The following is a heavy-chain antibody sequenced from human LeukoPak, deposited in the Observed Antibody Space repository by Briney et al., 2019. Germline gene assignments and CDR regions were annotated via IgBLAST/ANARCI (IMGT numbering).Heavy chain of an antibody. D-gene: IGHD5-18*01. V-gene: IGHV4-34*01. CDR1: GGSFSGYY. CDR2: INPSRNT. CDR3: ARLSYRPINRFDY. J-gene: IGHJ4*02. Sequence: SETLSLTCAVFGGSFSGYYWNWIRQPSGKGLEWIGQINPSRNTNYNPSLKSRVTISVDTSKKQFSLKLSSVTAADTAVYYCARLSYRPINRFDYWGQGTLVTVSS.